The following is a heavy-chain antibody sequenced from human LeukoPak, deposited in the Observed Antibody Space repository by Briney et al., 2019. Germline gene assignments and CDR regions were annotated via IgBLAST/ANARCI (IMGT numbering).Heavy chain of an antibody. Sequence: PGGSLRLSCAASGFTFSSYGMHWVRQAPGKGLDWVASTSYDGTKNYYADSVKGRFTISRDNSKNTLFLQMNSLRAEDTAVYYCAKGYTSSWFDIDYWGQGTLVTVSS. CDR1: GFTFSSYG. CDR2: TSYDGTKN. J-gene: IGHJ4*02. D-gene: IGHD6-13*01. CDR3: AKGYTSSWFDIDY. V-gene: IGHV3-30*18.